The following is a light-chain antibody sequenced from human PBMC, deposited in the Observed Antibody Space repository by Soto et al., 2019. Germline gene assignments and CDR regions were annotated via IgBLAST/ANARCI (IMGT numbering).Light chain of an antibody. Sequence: QSVLTQPASVSGSPGQSIAISCTGTSSDVGGYNFVSWYQQHPGKAPKLMIHEVSNRPSGVSDRFSGSKSGNTASLTISGLQADDEAEYYSSSITSYNTRVFVTGTKVPVL. CDR3: SSITSYNTRV. J-gene: IGLJ1*01. CDR1: SSDVGGYNF. V-gene: IGLV2-14*01. CDR2: EVS.